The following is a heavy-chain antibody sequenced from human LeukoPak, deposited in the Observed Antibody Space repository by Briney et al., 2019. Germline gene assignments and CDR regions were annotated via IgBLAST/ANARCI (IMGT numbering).Heavy chain of an antibody. Sequence: TGGSLRLSCAASGFTFSSYAMSWVRQAPGKGLEWVSAISGSGGSTYYADSVKGRFTISRDNSKNTLYLQMNSLRAEDTAVYYCAKGYWDIVVVVAATPFDYWGQGTLVTVSS. J-gene: IGHJ4*02. CDR3: AKGYWDIVVVVAATPFDY. D-gene: IGHD2-15*01. V-gene: IGHV3-23*01. CDR2: ISGSGGST. CDR1: GFTFSSYA.